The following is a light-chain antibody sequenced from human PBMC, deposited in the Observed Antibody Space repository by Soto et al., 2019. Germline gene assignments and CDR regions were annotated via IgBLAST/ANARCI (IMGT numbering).Light chain of an antibody. CDR1: SSNIGSNS. CDR3: QAYDYSLTAMV. CDR2: SNN. Sequence: QSALTQPPSASGTPGQRVTISCSGSSSNIGSNSVIWYQHLPGAAPKVLMYSNNQRPSGVPDRFSGSKSGTSASLAITGLQAEDEADYYCQAYDYSLTAMVFGGGTKLTVL. V-gene: IGLV1-44*01. J-gene: IGLJ3*02.